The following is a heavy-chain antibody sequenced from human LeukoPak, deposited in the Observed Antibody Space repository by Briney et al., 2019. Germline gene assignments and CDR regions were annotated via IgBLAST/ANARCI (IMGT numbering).Heavy chain of an antibody. CDR2: ISYDGSNK. CDR3: ARDWGYSYGYVY. D-gene: IGHD5-18*01. V-gene: IGHV3-30-3*01. Sequence: GGSLRLSCAASGFTFSSYAMHWVRQAPGKGLEWVAVISYDGSNKYYADSVKGRFTISRDNSKNTLYLQMNSLRAEDTAVYYCARDWGYSYGYVYWGQGTLVTVSS. J-gene: IGHJ4*02. CDR1: GFTFSSYA.